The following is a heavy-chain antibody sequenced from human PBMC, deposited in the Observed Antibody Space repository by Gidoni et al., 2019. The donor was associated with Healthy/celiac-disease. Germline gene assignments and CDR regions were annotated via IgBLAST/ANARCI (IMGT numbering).Heavy chain of an antibody. CDR3: ARGDYRLKTQFDP. CDR2: IYYSGST. CDR1: GRPLSIGGYY. D-gene: IGHD4-17*01. V-gene: IGHV4-31*03. J-gene: IGHJ5*02. Sequence: QVQLQESGPGLVKPSQTLSLTCTVSGRPLSIGGYYWSWLRQHPGKGLEWLGYIYYSGSTYYNPALKSRVTISVDTSKNQFSLKLSSVTAADTAVYYCARGDYRLKTQFDPWGQGTLVTVSS.